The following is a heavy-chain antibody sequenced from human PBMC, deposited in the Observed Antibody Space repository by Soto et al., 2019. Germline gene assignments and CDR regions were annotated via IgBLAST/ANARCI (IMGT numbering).Heavy chain of an antibody. CDR2: ISAYNGNT. J-gene: IGHJ6*03. CDR1: GYTFTSYG. Sequence: ASVKVSCKASGYTFTSYGISWVRQAPGQGLEWMGWISAYNGNTNYAQKLQGRVTMTTDTSTSTAYMELRGLRFDDTAGYYCARDLRWCSGGSCTLYYYYYYMDVWGKGTTVTVSS. D-gene: IGHD2-15*01. V-gene: IGHV1-18*01. CDR3: ARDLRWCSGGSCTLYYYYYYMDV.